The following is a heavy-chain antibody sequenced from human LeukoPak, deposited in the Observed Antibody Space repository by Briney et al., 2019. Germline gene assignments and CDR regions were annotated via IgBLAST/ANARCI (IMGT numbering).Heavy chain of an antibody. CDR2: ISGSGGST. V-gene: IGHV3-23*01. CDR1: GFTFSSYG. CDR3: AKTPGLGELSLYFDY. Sequence: PGGSLRLSCAASGFTFSSYGMSWVRQAPGKGLEWVSAISGSGGSTYYADSVKGRFTISRDNSKNTLYLQMNSLRAEDTAVYYCAKTPGLGELSLYFDYWGQGTLVTVSS. D-gene: IGHD3-16*02. J-gene: IGHJ4*02.